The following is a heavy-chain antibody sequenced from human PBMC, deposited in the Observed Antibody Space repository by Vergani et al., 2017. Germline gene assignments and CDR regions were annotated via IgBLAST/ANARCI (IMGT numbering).Heavy chain of an antibody. D-gene: IGHD3-9*01. CDR3: ARVMYRDEASTGYRLEGMDI. Sequence: QVQLEESGPGLVKPSEILSLTCTVSGGPFNTYYWSWIRQSPGKGLEWIGYIYSTGSTNYNPSLNSRVTMSVDTSKNQVSLKLRSVTAADKAVYLCARVMYRDEASTGYRLEGMDIWGQGATVT. J-gene: IGHJ6*02. CDR2: IYSTGST. CDR1: GGPFNTYY. V-gene: IGHV4-59*13.